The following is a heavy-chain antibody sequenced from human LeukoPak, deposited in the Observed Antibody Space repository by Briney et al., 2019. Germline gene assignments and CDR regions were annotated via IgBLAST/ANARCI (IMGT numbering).Heavy chain of an antibody. V-gene: IGHV1-69*13. J-gene: IGHJ4*02. CDR1: GYTLTELS. D-gene: IGHD3-22*01. CDR2: IIPIFGTA. Sequence: ASVKVSCKVSGYTLTELSMHWVRQAPGQGLEWMGGIIPIFGTANYAQKFQGRVTITADESTSTAYMELSSLRSEDTAVYYCARAYYYDSSGYYFDDYWGQGTLVTVSS. CDR3: ARAYYYDSSGYYFDDY.